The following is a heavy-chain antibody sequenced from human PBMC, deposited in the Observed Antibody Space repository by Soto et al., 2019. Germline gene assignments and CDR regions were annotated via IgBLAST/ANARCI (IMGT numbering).Heavy chain of an antibody. J-gene: IGHJ3*01. CDR2: IHSDGSST. D-gene: IGHD1-26*01. V-gene: IGHV3-74*01. CDR1: GFTFSYYW. Sequence: EVQLVESGGGLVRPGGSLRLSCAASGFTFSYYWMHWVRQAPGKGLVWVSRIHSDGSSTTYADFVKGRFIISRDNARNTVDLQMNGVRVEDTAVYYCARGGRGAFDLWGQGTVVTVSS. CDR3: ARGGRGAFDL.